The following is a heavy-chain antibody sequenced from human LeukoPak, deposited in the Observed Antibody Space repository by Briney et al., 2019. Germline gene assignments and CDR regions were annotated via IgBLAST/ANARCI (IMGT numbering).Heavy chain of an antibody. V-gene: IGHV4-34*01. CDR3: ASLASDFWSGYYDY. CDR1: GGSFSGYY. Sequence: PSETLSLTCAVYGGSFSGYYWSWIRQPPGKGLEWIGEINHSGSTNYNPSLKSRVTISVDTSKNQFSLKLSSVTAADTAVYYCASLASDFWSGYYDYWGQGILVTVSS. J-gene: IGHJ4*02. D-gene: IGHD3-3*01. CDR2: INHSGST.